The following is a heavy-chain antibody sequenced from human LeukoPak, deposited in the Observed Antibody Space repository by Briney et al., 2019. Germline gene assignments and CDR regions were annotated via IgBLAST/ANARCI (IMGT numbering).Heavy chain of an antibody. D-gene: IGHD1-26*01. CDR2: ISYDGSNT. Sequence: GGSLRLSCAASGFTFSAYGIHWVRQAPGKGLEWLALISYDGSNTYYADSVKGRFTISRDNSKNTLYLQMNSLRAEDTAMYYCAKARISGSYSGMDVWGQGTTVTVSS. V-gene: IGHV3-30*18. CDR3: AKARISGSYSGMDV. J-gene: IGHJ6*02. CDR1: GFTFSAYG.